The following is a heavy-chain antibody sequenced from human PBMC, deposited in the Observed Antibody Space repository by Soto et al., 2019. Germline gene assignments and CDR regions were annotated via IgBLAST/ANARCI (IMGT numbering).Heavy chain of an antibody. CDR1: GYTFTSYY. D-gene: IGHD3-22*01. CDR3: ARESGYYPVYYYYYGMDV. V-gene: IGHV1-46*01. Sequence: AASVKVSCKASGYTFTSYYMHWVRQAPGQGLEWMGIINPSGGSTSYAQKFQGRVTMTRDTSTSTVYMELSSLRSEDTAVYYCARESGYYPVYYYYYGMDVWGQGTTVTVSS. J-gene: IGHJ6*02. CDR2: INPSGGST.